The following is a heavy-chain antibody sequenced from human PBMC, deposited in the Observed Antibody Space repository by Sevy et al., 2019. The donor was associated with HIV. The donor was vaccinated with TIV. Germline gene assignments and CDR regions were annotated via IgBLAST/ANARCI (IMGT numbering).Heavy chain of an antibody. CDR1: GFTFSSYA. Sequence: GGSLILSCAASGFTFSSYAMSWVRQAPGKGLEWVSAISGSGGSTYYADSVKGRFTISRDNSKNTLYLQMNSLRAEDTAVYYCAKGGTAAAGMHWFDPWGQGTLVTVSS. CDR3: AKGGTAAAGMHWFDP. J-gene: IGHJ5*02. D-gene: IGHD6-13*01. V-gene: IGHV3-23*01. CDR2: ISGSGGST.